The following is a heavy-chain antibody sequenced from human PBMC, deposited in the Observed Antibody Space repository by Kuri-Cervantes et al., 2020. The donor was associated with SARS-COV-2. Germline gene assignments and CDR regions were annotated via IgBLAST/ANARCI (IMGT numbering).Heavy chain of an antibody. Sequence: ESLKSSCAVSGFTFSSYVMNWVRQAPGKGLEWVGRIKSKTDGGTTDYAAPVKGRFTVSRDDSKNTLYLQMNSLKTEDTAVYYCTTRVLRYFDWAENWFDPWGQGTLVTVSS. J-gene: IGHJ5*02. CDR1: GFTFSSYV. CDR2: IKSKTDGGTT. D-gene: IGHD3-9*01. CDR3: TTRVLRYFDWAENWFDP. V-gene: IGHV3-15*01.